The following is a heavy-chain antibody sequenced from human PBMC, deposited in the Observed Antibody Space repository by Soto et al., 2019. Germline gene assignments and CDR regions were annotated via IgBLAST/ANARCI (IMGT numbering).Heavy chain of an antibody. V-gene: IGHV3-30-3*01. J-gene: IGHJ4*02. CDR2: ISYDGSNK. D-gene: IGHD3-22*01. Sequence: HPGGSLRLSCAASGFTFSSYAMHWVRQAPGKGLEWVAVISYDGSNKYYADSVKGRFTISRDNSKNTLYLQMNSLRAEDTAVYYCARDGIYYDSERYYFDYWGQGTLVTVSS. CDR3: ARDGIYYDSERYYFDY. CDR1: GFTFSSYA.